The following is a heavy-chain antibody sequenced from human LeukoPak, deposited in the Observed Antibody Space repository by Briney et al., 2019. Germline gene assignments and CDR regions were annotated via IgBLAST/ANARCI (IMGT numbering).Heavy chain of an antibody. J-gene: IGHJ6*02. CDR1: GYTFTGYY. CDR2: VNPNSGGT. V-gene: IGHV1-2*06. Sequence: GASVKVSCKASGYTFTGYYTHWVRQAPGQGLEWMGRVNPNSGGTNYAQKFQGRVTMTRDTSISTAYMELSRLRSDDTAVYYCARGIDYGDYLLPKYYYYGMDVWGQGTTVTVSS. D-gene: IGHD4-17*01. CDR3: ARGIDYGDYLLPKYYYYGMDV.